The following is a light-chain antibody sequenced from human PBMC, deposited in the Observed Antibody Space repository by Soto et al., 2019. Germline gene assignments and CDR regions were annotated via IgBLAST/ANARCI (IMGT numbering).Light chain of an antibody. J-gene: IGLJ1*01. CDR1: SNDLTGYDY. Sequence: QPVLTYPRSVCGSPGPSVPISFIGPSNDLTGYDYVSCCRQNPDRDRKVLIHDVSRLSAGVPDRFSGSKSGNAASLTISGLQAEDEAEYYCSAYTGSDPLYVFGTGTKVIVL. CDR2: DVS. V-gene: IGLV2-11*01. CDR3: SAYTGSDPLYV.